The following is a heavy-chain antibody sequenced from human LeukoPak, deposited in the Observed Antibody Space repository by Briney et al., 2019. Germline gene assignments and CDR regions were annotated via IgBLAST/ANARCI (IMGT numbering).Heavy chain of an antibody. CDR1: GFTFRGFG. V-gene: IGHV3-30*02. CDR2: IRNDGSNE. D-gene: IGHD6-13*01. Sequence: GSLRLSCAASGFTFRGFGMHWVRQAPGKGLEWVAFIRNDGSNEYHADSVKGRFTISRDNSKNTLYLQMNSLRAEDTAVYYCARDLSAAAERMDVWGQGTTVTVSS. J-gene: IGHJ6*02. CDR3: ARDLSAAAERMDV.